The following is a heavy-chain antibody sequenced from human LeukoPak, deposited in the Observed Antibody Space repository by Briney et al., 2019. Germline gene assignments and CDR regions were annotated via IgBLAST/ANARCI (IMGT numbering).Heavy chain of an antibody. CDR3: ARDKDTGSSNPRSYFFDY. V-gene: IGHV3-30-3*01. D-gene: IGHD1-26*01. CDR1: GFTFSTYP. CDR2: ISYDGSNK. Sequence: GGSLRLSCAASGFTFSTYPMHWVRQAPGKGLEWVAVISYDGSNKYYADSVKGRFSISRDNSKNTLYLQMNSLRAEDTAVYYCARDKDTGSSNPRSYFFDYWGQGTLVTVSS. J-gene: IGHJ4*02.